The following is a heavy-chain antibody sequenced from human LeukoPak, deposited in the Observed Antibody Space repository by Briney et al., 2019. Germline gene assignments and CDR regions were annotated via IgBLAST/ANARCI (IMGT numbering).Heavy chain of an antibody. V-gene: IGHV3-9*01. CDR2: ISWNSGSI. J-gene: IGHJ3*02. CDR1: GFKFDQHA. Sequence: GRSLRLSCVASGFKFDQHAMHWVRQAPGKGLEWVSGISWNSGSIGYADSVKGRFTISRDNAKNSLYLQMNSLRAEDTAVYYCARGNYYGSGRAFDIWGQGTMVTVSS. D-gene: IGHD3-10*01. CDR3: ARGNYYGSGRAFDI.